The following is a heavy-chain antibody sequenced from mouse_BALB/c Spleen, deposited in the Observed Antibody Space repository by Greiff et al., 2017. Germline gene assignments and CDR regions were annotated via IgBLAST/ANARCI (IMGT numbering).Heavy chain of an antibody. CDR1: GFTFSSYG. CDR2: ISSGGSYT. D-gene: IGHD2-1*01. V-gene: IGHV5-6*01. J-gene: IGHJ4*01. Sequence: EVNLVESGGDLVKPGGSLKLSCAASGFTFSSYGMSWVRQTPDKRLEWVATISSGGSYTYYPDSVKGRFTISRDNAKNTLYLQMSSLKSEDTAMYYCARHEGGNYDAMDYWGQGTSVTVSS. CDR3: ARHEGGNYDAMDY.